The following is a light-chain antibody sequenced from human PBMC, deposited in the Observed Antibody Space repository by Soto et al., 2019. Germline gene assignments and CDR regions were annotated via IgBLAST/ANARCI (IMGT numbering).Light chain of an antibody. CDR1: KLGEKY. J-gene: IGLJ2*01. CDR3: QAWDSSTYVG. CDR2: QDS. Sequence: SYELTQPPSLSVSPGQTASITCSGDKLGEKYACWYQQKPGQSPLLVIYQDSQRPSGIPERFSGSSSGNTATLTISGTQAMDEADYYCQAWDSSTYVGFGGGTKLTVL. V-gene: IGLV3-1*01.